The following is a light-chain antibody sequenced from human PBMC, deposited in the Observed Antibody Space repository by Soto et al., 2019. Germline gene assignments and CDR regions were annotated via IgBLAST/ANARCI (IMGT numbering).Light chain of an antibody. CDR3: QQYNTYSQT. CDR1: QTISNW. V-gene: IGKV1-5*01. J-gene: IGKJ1*01. Sequence: DIQMTQSPSTLSASVGDRVTITCRASQTISNWLAWYQQKPGKAPNLLIYDASSLEGGVPSRFSGSGSGTEFTLTISSLQPDDFATYYCQQYNTYSQTFGQGTKVDIK. CDR2: DAS.